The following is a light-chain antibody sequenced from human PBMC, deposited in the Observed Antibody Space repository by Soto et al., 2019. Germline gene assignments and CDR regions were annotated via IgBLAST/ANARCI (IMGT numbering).Light chain of an antibody. V-gene: IGLV3-21*01. Sequence: SYELTQPPSVSVAPGKTARITCGGNNIGSKSVHWYQQKPGQAPVLVIYYDTNRPSGIPERFSGSNSGNTATRTISRVEAGDEADYYGQVWVSSRDHPVVFGEGTKLTVL. CDR2: YDT. J-gene: IGLJ2*01. CDR1: NIGSKS. CDR3: QVWVSSRDHPVV.